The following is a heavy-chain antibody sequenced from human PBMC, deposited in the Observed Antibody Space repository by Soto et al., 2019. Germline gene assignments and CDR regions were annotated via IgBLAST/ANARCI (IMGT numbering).Heavy chain of an antibody. CDR3: ARTRITMVRGGFTNFDY. CDR2: IYPGDSDT. CDR1: GYSFTSYW. Sequence: PGESLKISCKGSGYSFTSYWIGWVRQMPGKGLEWMGIIYPGDSDTRYSPSFQGQVTISADKSISTAYLQWSSLKASDTAMYYCARTRITMVRGGFTNFDYWGQGTLITVSS. D-gene: IGHD3-10*01. J-gene: IGHJ4*02. V-gene: IGHV5-51*01.